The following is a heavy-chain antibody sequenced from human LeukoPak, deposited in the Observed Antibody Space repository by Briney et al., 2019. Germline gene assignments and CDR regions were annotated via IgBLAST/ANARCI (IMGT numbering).Heavy chain of an antibody. V-gene: IGHV3-23*01. D-gene: IGHD5-18*01. CDR2: ISGSGGST. Sequence: GGSLRLSCAASGFTFSSYAMSWVRQAPGKGLEWVSAISGSGGSTYYADSVKGRFTISRDNSKNTLYLQMNSLRAEDTAVYYCVHRRGDKYSYPQAGWFDPWGQGTLVTVSS. CDR3: VHRRGDKYSYPQAGWFDP. CDR1: GFTFSSYA. J-gene: IGHJ5*02.